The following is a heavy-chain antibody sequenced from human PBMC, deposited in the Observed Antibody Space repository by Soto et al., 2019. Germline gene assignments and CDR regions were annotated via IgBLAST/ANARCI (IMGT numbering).Heavy chain of an antibody. CDR3: ARGRTYYYDSSGYYYYYGMDV. CDR1: GGSFSGYY. D-gene: IGHD3-22*01. J-gene: IGHJ6*02. V-gene: IGHV4-34*01. CDR2: INHSGST. Sequence: ETLSLICAVYGGSFSGYYWSWIRQPPGKGLEWIGEINHSGSTNYNPSLKSRVTISVDTSKNQFSLKLSSVTAADTAVYYCARGRTYYYDSSGYYYYYGMDVWGQGTTVTVSS.